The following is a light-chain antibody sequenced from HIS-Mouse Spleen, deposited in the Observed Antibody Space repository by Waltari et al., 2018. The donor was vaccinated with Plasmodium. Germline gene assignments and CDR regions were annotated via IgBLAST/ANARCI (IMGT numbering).Light chain of an antibody. J-gene: IGKJ1*01. V-gene: IGKV3-20*01. CDR1: QSVSSSY. CDR2: GAA. Sequence: EIVLTQSPGPLSFSPGERATLYCRASQSVSSSYLAWYQQKPGQAPRLLIYGAASRATGIPDRFSGSGSGTDFTLTISRMEPEDVAVYYCQQYGSSGTFGQGTKVEIK. CDR3: QQYGSSGT.